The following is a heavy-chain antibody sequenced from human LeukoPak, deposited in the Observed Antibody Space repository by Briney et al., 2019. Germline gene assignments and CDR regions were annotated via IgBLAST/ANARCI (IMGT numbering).Heavy chain of an antibody. CDR3: ARDPSDILTGYYKEYVPYYFDY. CDR1: GFTFSSYA. J-gene: IGHJ4*02. D-gene: IGHD3-9*01. V-gene: IGHV3-30*04. Sequence: PGGSLRLSCAASGFTFSSYAMRWVRQAPGKGLEWVAVISYDGSNKYYADSVKGRFTISRDNSKNTLYLQMNSLRAEDTAVYYCARDPSDILTGYYKEYVPYYFDYWGQGTLVTVSS. CDR2: ISYDGSNK.